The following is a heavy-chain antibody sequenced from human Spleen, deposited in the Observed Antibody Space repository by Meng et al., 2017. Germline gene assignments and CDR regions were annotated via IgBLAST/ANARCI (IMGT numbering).Heavy chain of an antibody. V-gene: IGHV4-34*01. Sequence: QGQVQPGGAGLLEPSETLSLSCAGSGGAVGDYYWSWVRQPPGKGLEWIGEVNLSGTANNSPSLKSRVTIAADTSKNHISLNLTSVTAADTAVYYCATLGTAIDSWGQGTLVTVSS. J-gene: IGHJ4*02. CDR2: VNLSGTA. D-gene: IGHD1-14*01. CDR3: ATLGTAIDS. CDR1: GGAVGDYY.